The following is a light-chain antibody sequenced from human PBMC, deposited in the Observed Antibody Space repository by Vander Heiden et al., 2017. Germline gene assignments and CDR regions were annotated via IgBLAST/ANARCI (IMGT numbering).Light chain of an antibody. CDR2: WAS. CDR1: QNILYNTNNKNY. Sequence: DIVMTQSPDSLAVSLGERATINCKSSQNILYNTNNKNYLAWYQQKPGQPPKLLIYWASIRESGVPDRFSGSGSGTDFTLTITSLQDEDVAVDFCQQYYDAPWTFGQGTKVDIK. V-gene: IGKV4-1*01. CDR3: QQYYDAPWT. J-gene: IGKJ1*01.